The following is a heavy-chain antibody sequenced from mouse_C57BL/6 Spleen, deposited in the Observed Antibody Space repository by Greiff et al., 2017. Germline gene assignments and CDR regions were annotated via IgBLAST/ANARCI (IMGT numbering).Heavy chain of an antibody. J-gene: IGHJ3*01. D-gene: IGHD3-2*02. CDR2: INPGSGGT. CDR3: ARSPLDSSGYVGWFAY. Sequence: QVQLQQSGAELVRPGTSVKVSCKASGYAFTNYLIEWVKQRPGQGLEWIGVINPGSGGTNYNEKFKGKATLTADKSSSTAYMQLSSLASEDSAVYFCARSPLDSSGYVGWFAYWGQGTLVTVSA. CDR1: GYAFTNYL. V-gene: IGHV1-54*01.